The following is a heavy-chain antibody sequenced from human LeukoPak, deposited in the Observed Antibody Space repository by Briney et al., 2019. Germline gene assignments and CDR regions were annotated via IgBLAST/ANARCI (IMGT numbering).Heavy chain of an antibody. CDR2: INSDGSST. CDR3: ARGRFRVLFDY. D-gene: IGHD3-10*01. Sequence: GGSLRLSCAASGFTFSSYWMHWVRQAPGKGLVWVSRINSDGSSTSYADSVKGRFTISRDNAKNTLYLQMNGLRAEDTAVYYCARGRFRVLFDYWGQGTLVTVSS. CDR1: GFTFSSYW. V-gene: IGHV3-74*01. J-gene: IGHJ4*02.